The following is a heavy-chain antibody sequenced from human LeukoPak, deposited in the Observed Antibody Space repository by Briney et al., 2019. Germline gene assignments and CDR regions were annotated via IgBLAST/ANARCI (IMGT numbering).Heavy chain of an antibody. D-gene: IGHD3-22*01. CDR3: ARAVDSSGFSCFQH. Sequence: PSETLSLTCTVSGGSISSYYWSWIRQPPGKGLEWIRYIYYSGSTNYNPSLKSRVTISVDTSKNQFSLKLSSVTAADTAVYYCARAVDSSGFSCFQHWGQGTLVTVSS. CDR2: IYYSGST. J-gene: IGHJ1*01. CDR1: GGSISSYY. V-gene: IGHV4-59*01.